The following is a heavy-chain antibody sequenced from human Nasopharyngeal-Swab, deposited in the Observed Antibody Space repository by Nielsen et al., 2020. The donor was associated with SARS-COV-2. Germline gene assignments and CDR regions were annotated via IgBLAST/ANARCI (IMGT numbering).Heavy chain of an antibody. CDR3: ARGTAMASFDY. V-gene: IGHV3-13*01. Sequence: GESLKISCAASGFTFSSYDMHWVRQATGKSLEWVSGIHSAGDTYYPGSVKGRFTISRDNSKNTLYLQMNSLRAEDTAVYYCARGTAMASFDYWGQGTLVTVSS. CDR1: GFTFSSYD. D-gene: IGHD5-18*01. CDR2: IHSAGDT. J-gene: IGHJ4*02.